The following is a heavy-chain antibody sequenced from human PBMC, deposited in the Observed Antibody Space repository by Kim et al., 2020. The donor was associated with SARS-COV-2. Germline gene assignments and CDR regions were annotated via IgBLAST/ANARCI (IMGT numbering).Heavy chain of an antibody. D-gene: IGHD2-2*01. CDR1: GDSIRSYY. CDR2: IYYSGSV. V-gene: IGHV4-59*13. J-gene: IGHJ4*02. CDR3: ARGSRGHFDY. Sequence: SETLSLTCNVSGDSIRSYYWSWMRQAPGKGLEWIGYIYYSGSVNYNPSLKSRLTISVDTSKNQFSLRLFSVTAADTAVYFCARGSRGHFDYWGQGALVTVPS.